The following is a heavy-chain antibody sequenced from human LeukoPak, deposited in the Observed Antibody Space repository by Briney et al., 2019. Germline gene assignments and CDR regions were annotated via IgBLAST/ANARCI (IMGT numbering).Heavy chain of an antibody. CDR2: IIPILGIA. V-gene: IGHV1-69*04. J-gene: IGHJ4*02. D-gene: IGHD5-24*01. CDR1: GGTFSSYT. Sequence: SVKVSCKASGGTFSSYTISWVRQAPGQGHEWMGRIIPILGIANYAQKFQGRVTITADKSTSTAYMELSSLRSEDTAVYYCARDGRDGYNNDYWGQGTLVTVSS. CDR3: ARDGRDGYNNDY.